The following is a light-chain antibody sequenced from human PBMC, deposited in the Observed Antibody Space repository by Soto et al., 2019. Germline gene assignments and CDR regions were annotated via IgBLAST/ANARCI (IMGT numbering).Light chain of an antibody. CDR3: MQGTHWPPFT. CDR1: QGIRND. J-gene: IGKJ3*01. CDR2: AAS. V-gene: IGKV1-17*01. Sequence: DIQMTQSPSSLSASVGYRVTITCRASQGIRNDLGWYQQKPGKAPKRLIYAASSLQSGVPSRFSGSGSGTDFTLKISRVEAEDVGVYYCMQGTHWPPFTFGHGTKVDIK.